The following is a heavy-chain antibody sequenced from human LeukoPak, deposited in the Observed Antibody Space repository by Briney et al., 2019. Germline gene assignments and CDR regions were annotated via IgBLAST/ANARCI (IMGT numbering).Heavy chain of an antibody. Sequence: SQTLSLTCAVSGGSISSGGYSWSWIRQPPGKGLEWIRYIYHSGSTYYNPSLKSRVTISVDRSKNQFSLKLSSVTAADTAVYYCARFYGDYANWFDPWGRGTLVTVSS. J-gene: IGHJ5*02. D-gene: IGHD4-17*01. V-gene: IGHV4-30-2*01. CDR2: IYHSGST. CDR1: GGSISSGGYS. CDR3: ARFYGDYANWFDP.